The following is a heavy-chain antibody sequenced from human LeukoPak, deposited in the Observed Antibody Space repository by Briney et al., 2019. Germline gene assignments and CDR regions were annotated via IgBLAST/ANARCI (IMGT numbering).Heavy chain of an antibody. CDR3: ARVLGITEEGWFDP. CDR1: GGSISSYY. CDR2: IYTSGST. Sequence: PSETLSLTCTVSGGSISSYYWSWIRQPAGKGLEWIGRIYTSGSTNYNPSLKSRVTMSVDTSKNQFSLKLSSVTAADTAVYCCARVLGITEEGWFDPWGQGTLVTVSS. D-gene: IGHD1-14*01. J-gene: IGHJ5*02. V-gene: IGHV4-4*07.